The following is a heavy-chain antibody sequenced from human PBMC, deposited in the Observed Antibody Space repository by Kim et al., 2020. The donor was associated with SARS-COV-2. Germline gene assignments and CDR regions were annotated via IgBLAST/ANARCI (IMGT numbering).Heavy chain of an antibody. CDR1: GGSFSGYY. Sequence: SETLSLTCAVYGGSFSGYYWSWIRQPPGKGLEWIGEINHSGSTNYNPSLKSRVTISVDTSKNQFSLKLSSVTAADTAVYYCARTLADYYGSSTFWFDPWGQGTLVTVSS. CDR3: ARTLADYYGSSTFWFDP. CDR2: INHSGST. J-gene: IGHJ5*02. D-gene: IGHD3-10*01. V-gene: IGHV4-34*01.